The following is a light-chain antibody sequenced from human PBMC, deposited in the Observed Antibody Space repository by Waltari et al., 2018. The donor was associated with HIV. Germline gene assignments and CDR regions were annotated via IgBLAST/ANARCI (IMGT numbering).Light chain of an antibody. Sequence: SYVLTQPPSVSVAPGKTARITCGGNNIGSTSVHWYQQKPAQAPVLVIYDDSDRPSGIPERFSGSNSGNTATLTISRVEAGDEADYYCQVWDSSSDHPVFGGGTKLTVL. CDR1: NIGSTS. CDR3: QVWDSSSDHPV. V-gene: IGLV3-21*04. J-gene: IGLJ3*02. CDR2: DDS.